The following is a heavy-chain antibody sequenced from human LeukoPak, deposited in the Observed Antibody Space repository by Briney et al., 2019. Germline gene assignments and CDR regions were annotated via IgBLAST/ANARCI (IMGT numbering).Heavy chain of an antibody. J-gene: IGHJ4*02. D-gene: IGHD1-26*01. CDR2: ISYDGSNK. CDR1: GFTFSSYA. V-gene: IGHV3-30-3*01. CDR3: AKGWAFNDY. Sequence: GGSLRLSCAASGFTFSSYAMHWVRQAPGKGLEWVAVISYDGSNKYYADSVKGRFTISRDNSKNTLYLQMNSLRAEDTAVYYCAKGWAFNDYWGQGTLVTVSS.